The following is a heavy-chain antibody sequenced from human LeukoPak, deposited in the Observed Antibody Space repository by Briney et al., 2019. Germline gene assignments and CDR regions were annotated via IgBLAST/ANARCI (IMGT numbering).Heavy chain of an antibody. CDR2: ISYDGSNK. CDR3: AKGIGYFDY. CDR1: EFTFSSYG. D-gene: IGHD2-15*01. V-gene: IGHV3-30*18. J-gene: IGHJ4*02. Sequence: GRSLRLSCAASEFTFSSYGMHWVRQAPGKGLEWVAVISYDGSNKYYADSVKGRFTISRDNSKNTLYLQMNSLRAEDTAVYYCAKGIGYFDYWGQGTLVTVSS.